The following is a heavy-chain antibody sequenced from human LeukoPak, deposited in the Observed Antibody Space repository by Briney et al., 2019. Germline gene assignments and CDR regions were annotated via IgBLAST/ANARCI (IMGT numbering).Heavy chain of an antibody. CDR2: INTDGGST. CDR1: GFTFSSYW. D-gene: IGHD2-15*01. CDR3: ARALVAPYYFDY. V-gene: IGHV3-74*01. J-gene: IGHJ4*02. Sequence: GGSLRLSCAASGFTFSSYWMHWVRHAPGKGLVWVSRINTDGGSTTYAGSVKGRFTISRDNAKNTLYLQMNSLRAEDTAVYYCARALVAPYYFDYWGQGALVTVSS.